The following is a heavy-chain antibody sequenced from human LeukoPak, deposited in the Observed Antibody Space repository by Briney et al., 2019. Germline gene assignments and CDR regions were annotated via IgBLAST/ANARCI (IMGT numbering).Heavy chain of an antibody. CDR1: GGSFSGYY. J-gene: IGHJ4*02. Sequence: SETLSLTCAVYGGSFSGYYWSWIRQPPGKGLEWIGEINHSGSTNYNPSLKSRVTISVDTSKNQFSLKLSSVTAADTAVYYCARGARDGYNHNPYYFDYWGQGTLVTVSS. D-gene: IGHD5-24*01. CDR2: INHSGST. CDR3: ARGARDGYNHNPYYFDY. V-gene: IGHV4-34*01.